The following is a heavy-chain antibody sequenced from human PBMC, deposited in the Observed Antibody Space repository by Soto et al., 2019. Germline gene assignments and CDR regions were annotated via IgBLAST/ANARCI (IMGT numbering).Heavy chain of an antibody. Sequence: PGGSLRLSCAGPGFTFDDYGMYWVRQAPGKGLEWVSGISWNSGSRGYADSVKGRFTISRDNAKNSLYLQMNSLKTEDTALYYCAKDSGMRGYVFSNFDSWGQGTLVTVSS. D-gene: IGHD5-12*01. CDR2: ISWNSGSR. J-gene: IGHJ4*02. V-gene: IGHV3-9*01. CDR1: GFTFDDYG. CDR3: AKDSGMRGYVFSNFDS.